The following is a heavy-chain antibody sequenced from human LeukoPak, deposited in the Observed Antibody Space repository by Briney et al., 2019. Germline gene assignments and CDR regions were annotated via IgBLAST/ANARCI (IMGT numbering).Heavy chain of an antibody. CDR2: ISSNGGST. Sequence: GGSLRLSCAASGFTFSSHAMHWVRQARGKGLEYVSGISSNGGSTYYANSVKGRFTISRDNSKNTLYLQMGSLRAEDMAVYYCARVSAVAGNDYWGQGTLVTVSS. CDR3: ARVSAVAGNDY. CDR1: GFTFSSHA. J-gene: IGHJ4*02. D-gene: IGHD6-19*01. V-gene: IGHV3-64*01.